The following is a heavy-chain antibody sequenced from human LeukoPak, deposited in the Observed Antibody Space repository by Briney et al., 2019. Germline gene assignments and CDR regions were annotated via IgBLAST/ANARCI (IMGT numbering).Heavy chain of an antibody. J-gene: IGHJ6*02. CDR1: GGSISSYD. CDR2: IYYSGST. V-gene: IGHV4-59*13. Sequence: SETLSLTCTVSGGSISSYDWSWVRQPPGKGLEWIWDIYYSGSTKYNPSLKSRVNISVDTSKNQFSLKLSSVTAADTAVYYCARDRNYRRYYYGMDVWGQGTTVTVSS. CDR3: ARDRNYRRYYYGMDV. D-gene: IGHD1-7*01.